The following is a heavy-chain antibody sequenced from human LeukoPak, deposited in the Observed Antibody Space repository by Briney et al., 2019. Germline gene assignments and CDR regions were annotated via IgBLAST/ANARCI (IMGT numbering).Heavy chain of an antibody. Sequence: SETLSLTCAVYGGSFSGYYWSWIRQPPGKGLEWIGEINHSGSTNYNPSLKSRVTISVDTSKNQFSLKLSSVTAADTAVYYCARTHYYDSSGYYVDYWDQGTLVTVSS. V-gene: IGHV4-34*01. J-gene: IGHJ4*02. CDR1: GGSFSGYY. CDR3: ARTHYYDSSGYYVDY. CDR2: INHSGST. D-gene: IGHD3-22*01.